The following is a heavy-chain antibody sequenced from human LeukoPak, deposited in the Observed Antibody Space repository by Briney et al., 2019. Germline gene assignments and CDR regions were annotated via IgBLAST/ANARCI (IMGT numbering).Heavy chain of an antibody. CDR3: AKDLSDTYYYDSNDY. J-gene: IGHJ4*02. Sequence: GGSLRLSCAASGFTFSSYGMHWVRQAPGKGLEWVAVISYDGSNKYYADSVKGRFTISRDNSKNTLYLQMNSLRAEDTAVYYCAKDLSDTYYYDSNDYWGQGTLVTVSS. D-gene: IGHD3-22*01. CDR1: GFTFSSYG. V-gene: IGHV3-30*18. CDR2: ISYDGSNK.